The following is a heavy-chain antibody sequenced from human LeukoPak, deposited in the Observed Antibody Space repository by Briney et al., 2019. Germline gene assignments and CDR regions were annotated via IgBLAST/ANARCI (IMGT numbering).Heavy chain of an antibody. D-gene: IGHD2-2*01. CDR2: IKPNSGAT. CDR3: ARGSTTTNEKFPNDY. V-gene: IGHV1-2*02. J-gene: IGHJ4*02. Sequence: ASVKVSCKASGYTFTGYYIHWMRQAPGQVLEWMGWIKPNSGATNVAQKFQGRVTMTRDTSISAAYMELSTLTSDDSAVYYCARGSTTTNEKFPNDYWGQGTLVTVSS. CDR1: GYTFTGYY.